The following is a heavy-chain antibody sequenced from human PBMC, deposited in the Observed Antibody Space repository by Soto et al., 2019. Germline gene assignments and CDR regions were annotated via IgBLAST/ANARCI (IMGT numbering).Heavy chain of an antibody. CDR3: ARGNCSGGSCKLGLSY. J-gene: IGHJ4*02. D-gene: IGHD2-15*01. CDR2: ISSNGGST. Sequence: GGSLRLSCAASGFTFSSYAMHWVRQAPGKGLEYVSAISSNGGSTYYANSVKGRFTISRDNSKNTLYLQMGSLRAEDMAVYYCARGNCSGGSCKLGLSYWGQGTLVTVSS. CDR1: GFTFSSYA. V-gene: IGHV3-64*01.